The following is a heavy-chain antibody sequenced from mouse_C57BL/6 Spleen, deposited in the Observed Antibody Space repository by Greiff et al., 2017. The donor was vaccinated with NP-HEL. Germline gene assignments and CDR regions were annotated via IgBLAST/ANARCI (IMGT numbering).Heavy chain of an antibody. V-gene: IGHV1-9*01. CDR3: ARSGGSYWYFDV. Sequence: VQLQQSGAELMKPGASVKLSCKATGYTFTGYWIEWVKQRPGHGLEWIGEILPGSGSTNYNEKFKGKATFTADTSSNTAYMQLSSLITEDSAIYYCARSGGSYWYFDVWGTGTTVTVSS. J-gene: IGHJ1*03. CDR2: ILPGSGST. CDR1: GYTFTGYW.